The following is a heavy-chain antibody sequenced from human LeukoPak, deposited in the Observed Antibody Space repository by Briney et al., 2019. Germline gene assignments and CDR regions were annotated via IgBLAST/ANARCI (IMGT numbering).Heavy chain of an antibody. D-gene: IGHD2-2*01. V-gene: IGHV1-24*01. Sequence: GASVKVSCKVSGYTLTELSIHWVRQAPGKGLEWMGGFDPEDGETIYAQKFQGRVTMTEDTSTDTPSLELSSLRSDDTSVYYCAAYPGFCASTSCYAPFDYWGQGTLVTVSS. J-gene: IGHJ4*02. CDR2: FDPEDGET. CDR1: GYTLTELS. CDR3: AAYPGFCASTSCYAPFDY.